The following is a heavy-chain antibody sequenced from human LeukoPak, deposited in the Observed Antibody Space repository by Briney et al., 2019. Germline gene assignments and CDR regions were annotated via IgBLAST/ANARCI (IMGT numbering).Heavy chain of an antibody. CDR3: ARDLHWYSSGRDAFDI. J-gene: IGHJ3*02. CDR2: INTNTGNP. V-gene: IGHV7-4-1*02. D-gene: IGHD6-19*01. Sequence: VASVKVSCKASGYTFTSYAMNWVRQAPGQGLEWMGWINTNTGNPTYAQGFTGRFVFSLDTSVSTAYLQISSLKAEDTAVYYCARDLHWYSSGRDAFDIWGQGTMVTVSS. CDR1: GYTFTSYA.